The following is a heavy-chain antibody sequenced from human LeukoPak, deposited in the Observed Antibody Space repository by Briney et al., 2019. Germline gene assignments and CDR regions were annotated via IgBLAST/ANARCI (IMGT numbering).Heavy chain of an antibody. V-gene: IGHV3-23*01. D-gene: IGHD3-22*01. J-gene: IGHJ4*02. Sequence: GGSLRLTCAASGFTFSSYAMSWVRHAPGKGLEWVSAISGSGGITYYADSVKGRFTISRDNSKNTLYLQMNSLRAEDTAVYYCAKTGLYDSSGYYYEALCYWGQGTLVTVSS. CDR1: GFTFSSYA. CDR3: AKTGLYDSSGYYYEALCY. CDR2: ISGSGGIT.